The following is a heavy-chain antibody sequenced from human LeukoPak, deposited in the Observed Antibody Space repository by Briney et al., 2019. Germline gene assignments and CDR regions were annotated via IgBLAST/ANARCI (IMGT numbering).Heavy chain of an antibody. D-gene: IGHD3-22*01. Sequence: PGGSLRLSCAASGFTFSSYSMNWVRQAPGKGLEWVSSISSSSSYIYYADSVKGRFTISRDNAKNSLYLQMNSLRAEDTAVYYCARDPGYYDSSGYYYYWGQGTLVTVSS. J-gene: IGHJ4*02. CDR3: ARDPGYYDSSGYYYY. CDR1: GFTFSSYS. CDR2: ISSSSSYI. V-gene: IGHV3-21*01.